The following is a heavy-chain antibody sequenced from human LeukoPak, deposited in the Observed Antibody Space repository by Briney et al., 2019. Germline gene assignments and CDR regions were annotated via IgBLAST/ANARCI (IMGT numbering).Heavy chain of an antibody. CDR1: GFTFSSYA. CDR2: IPGSGGAT. J-gene: IGHJ6*02. V-gene: IGHV3-23*01. D-gene: IGHD1/OR15-1a*01. Sequence: GGSLRLSCEASGFTFSSYAIRWVRQAPGTGLEWVSSIPGSGGATYYADSVRGRFSISRDSSKNTVYLQMNSLRDEDTAVYYCARARPWNSSRSYYFGMDVWGHGTTVTVSS. CDR3: ARARPWNSSRSYYFGMDV.